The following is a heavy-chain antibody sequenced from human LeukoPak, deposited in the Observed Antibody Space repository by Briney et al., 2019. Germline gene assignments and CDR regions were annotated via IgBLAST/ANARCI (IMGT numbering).Heavy chain of an antibody. CDR2: IYTSGST. CDR3: ARDGDYPVRHYYGLDV. V-gene: IGHV4-4*07. D-gene: IGHD4-17*01. Sequence: PSETLSLTCTVSGGSISSYYWSWIRQPAGEGLEWIGRIYTSGSTNYNPSLKSRVTMSVDTSKNQSSLKLSSVTAADTAVYYCARDGDYPVRHYYGLDVWGQGTTVTVSS. J-gene: IGHJ6*02. CDR1: GGSISSYY.